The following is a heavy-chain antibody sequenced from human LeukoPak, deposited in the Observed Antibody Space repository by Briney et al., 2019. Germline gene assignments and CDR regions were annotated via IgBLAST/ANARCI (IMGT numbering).Heavy chain of an antibody. CDR2: ISGSGGST. CDR3: AKDGYDSSGHDIAFDY. Sequence: PGGSLGLSCAASGFTFSSYAMSWVRQAPGKGLEWVSAISGSGGSTYYADSVKGRFTISRDNSKNTLYLQMNSLRAEDTAVYYCAKDGYDSSGHDIAFDYWGQGTLVTVSS. J-gene: IGHJ4*02. CDR1: GFTFSSYA. V-gene: IGHV3-23*01. D-gene: IGHD3-22*01.